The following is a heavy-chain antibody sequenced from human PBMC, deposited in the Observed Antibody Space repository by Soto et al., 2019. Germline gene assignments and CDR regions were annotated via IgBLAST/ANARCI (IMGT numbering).Heavy chain of an antibody. CDR2: ISGYNDNT. CDR1: GYTFHTYG. J-gene: IGHJ4*02. CDR3: ARDNYERSGYFDY. Sequence: QIQLVQSGGEVKKPGASVRVSCKTSGYTFHTYGIIWLRQAPGQGPEWMGWISGYNDNTKHAQKFQGRVTMTTDTSTNTAYLEVRSLGADDTAVYYCARDNYERSGYFDYWGQGTLVIVSS. V-gene: IGHV1-18*01. D-gene: IGHD3-22*01.